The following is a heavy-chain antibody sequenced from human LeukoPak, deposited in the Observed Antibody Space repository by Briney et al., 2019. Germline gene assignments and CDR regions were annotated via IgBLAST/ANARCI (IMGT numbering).Heavy chain of an antibody. CDR3: ARELGSYSGSYRWNWFDP. CDR2: ISYDGRNK. CDR1: GFTFSSYA. Sequence: GGSLRLSYAASGFTFSSYAMHWVRQAPGKGLDWVAVISYDGRNKDYADSVKGRFTVSRDNSKNTLYLQMDSLRAEDTAVYYCARELGSYSGSYRWNWFDPWGQGTLVIVSS. V-gene: IGHV3-30*04. D-gene: IGHD1-26*01. J-gene: IGHJ5*02.